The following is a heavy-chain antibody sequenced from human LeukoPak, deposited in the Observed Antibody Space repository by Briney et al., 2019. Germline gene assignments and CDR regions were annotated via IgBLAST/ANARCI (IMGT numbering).Heavy chain of an antibody. CDR1: GYTFTNYA. Sequence: SVKVSCKASGYTFTNYAISWVRQAPGQGLEWMGGIVPVFGTANYAQKFQGRVTVTADKSTSTAYMELSSLRSEDTAVYYCARTVKNYYDNSGYLDYWGQGTLVTVSS. J-gene: IGHJ4*02. CDR3: ARTVKNYYDNSGYLDY. D-gene: IGHD3-22*01. CDR2: IVPVFGTA. V-gene: IGHV1-69*06.